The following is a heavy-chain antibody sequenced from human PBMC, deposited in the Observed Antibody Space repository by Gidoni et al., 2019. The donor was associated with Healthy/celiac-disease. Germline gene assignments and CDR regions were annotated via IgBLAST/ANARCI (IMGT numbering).Heavy chain of an antibody. J-gene: IGHJ4*02. CDR2: IIPIFGTV. CDR1: AGTFSSYA. CDR3: ASTRGYDILSPLGY. Sequence: QVQLVQSGAEVKKPGSSVKVSCKASAGTFSSYAISWVRQAPGQGLEWMGEIIPIFGTVKYAQKFQGRVTITADESTSTAYMELSSLRSEDTAVYYCASTRGYDILSPLGYWGQGTLLTDSS. D-gene: IGHD3-9*01. V-gene: IGHV1-69*01.